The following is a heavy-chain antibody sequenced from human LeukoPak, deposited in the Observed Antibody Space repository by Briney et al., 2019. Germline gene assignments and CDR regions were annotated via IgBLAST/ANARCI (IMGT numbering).Heavy chain of an antibody. CDR1: GGSISGDY. Sequence: SETLSLTCTVSGGSISGDYWGWIRQPAGTGLEWIGRIYTRGSTIYNPSLKSRVTISVDTSKNQFSLKLRSVTAADTAVYYCARGREDFILVPGTKRKSYYMDVWGKGTTVTVSS. V-gene: IGHV4-4*07. CDR3: ARGREDFILVPGTKRKSYYMDV. J-gene: IGHJ6*03. D-gene: IGHD2-2*01. CDR2: IYTRGST.